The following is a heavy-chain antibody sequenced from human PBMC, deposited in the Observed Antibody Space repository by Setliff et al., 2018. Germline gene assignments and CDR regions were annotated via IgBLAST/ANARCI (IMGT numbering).Heavy chain of an antibody. Sequence: LSLTCGGYGGSISDYYWSWIRQPPGKGLEWIGEINHSGSTNYNPSLKSRVTISLDTSRNQVSLKLSSVTAADTAVYYCARDRQYCSSTSCYTSYFYYYAMDIWGQGTTVTVS. CDR2: INHSGST. J-gene: IGHJ6*02. V-gene: IGHV4-34*01. CDR3: ARDRQYCSSTSCYTSYFYYYAMDI. CDR1: GGSISDYY. D-gene: IGHD2-2*02.